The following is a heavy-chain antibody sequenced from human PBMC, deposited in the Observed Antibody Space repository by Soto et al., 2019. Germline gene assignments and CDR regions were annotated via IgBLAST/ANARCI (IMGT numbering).Heavy chain of an antibody. J-gene: IGHJ4*02. Sequence: ASVKVSFKASGYTFTSYGISWGRQAPGQGLEWMGWISAYNGNTNYAQKLQGRVTMTTDTSTSTAYMELRSLRSDDTAVYYCARDTGSYYDSSGYYPLDYWGQGTLVTVSS. V-gene: IGHV1-18*04. D-gene: IGHD3-22*01. CDR1: GYTFTSYG. CDR3: ARDTGSYYDSSGYYPLDY. CDR2: ISAYNGNT.